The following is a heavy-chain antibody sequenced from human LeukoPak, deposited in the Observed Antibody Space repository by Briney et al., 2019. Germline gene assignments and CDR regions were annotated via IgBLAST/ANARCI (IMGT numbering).Heavy chain of an antibody. CDR3: ARVGVVVPAAWFDP. J-gene: IGHJ5*02. CDR2: ISANNGNT. Sequence: ASVKVSCKASGYNFGIFGISWVRQAPGQGLEWMGWISANNGNTNYAQNLQGRVTMTIDTSTSTAYMELRSLRSDDTAVYSCARVGVVVPAAWFDPWGQGTLVTVSS. V-gene: IGHV1-18*01. D-gene: IGHD2-2*01. CDR1: GYNFGIFG.